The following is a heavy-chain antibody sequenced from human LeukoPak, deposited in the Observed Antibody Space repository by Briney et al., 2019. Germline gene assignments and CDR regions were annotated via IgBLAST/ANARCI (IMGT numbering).Heavy chain of an antibody. CDR2: VYYTGST. D-gene: IGHD3-10*01. Sequence: GSLRLSCTASGFTFGDYAMSWVRQPPGKGLEWIGYVYYTGSTNYNPSLKSRVTISVDTSKNQFSLKLSSVTAADTAVYYCARGPGGIYYPYYYMDVWGKGTTVTVSS. J-gene: IGHJ6*03. CDR1: GFTFGDYA. CDR3: ARGPGGIYYPYYYMDV. V-gene: IGHV4-59*01.